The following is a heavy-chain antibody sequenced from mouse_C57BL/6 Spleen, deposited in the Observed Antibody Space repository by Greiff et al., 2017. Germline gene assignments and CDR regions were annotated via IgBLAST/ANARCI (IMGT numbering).Heavy chain of an antibody. CDR2: IDPETGGT. Sequence: VQLQQSGAELVRPGASVTLSCKASGYTFTDYEMHWVKQTPVHGLEWIGAIDPETGGTAYNQKFKGKAILTADKSSSTAYMELRSLTSEDSAVYYGTRPIYGYDFDYWGQGTTLTVSS. D-gene: IGHD2-2*01. CDR1: GYTFTDYE. CDR3: TRPIYGYDFDY. V-gene: IGHV1-15*01. J-gene: IGHJ2*01.